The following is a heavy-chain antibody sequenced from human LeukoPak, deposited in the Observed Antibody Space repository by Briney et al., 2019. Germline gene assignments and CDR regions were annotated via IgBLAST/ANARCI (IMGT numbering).Heavy chain of an antibody. CDR2: IYTSGST. D-gene: IGHD3-3*01. V-gene: IGHV4-4*07. Sequence: SETLSLTCTVSGGSISSYYWSWIRQPAGKGLEWIGRIYTSGSTNYNPSLKSRVTMSVDTSKNQFSLKLSSVTAADTAVYYCARSPNYDFWSGYYHETYFDYWGQGTLVTVSS. CDR3: ARSPNYDFWSGYYHETYFDY. CDR1: GGSISSYY. J-gene: IGHJ4*02.